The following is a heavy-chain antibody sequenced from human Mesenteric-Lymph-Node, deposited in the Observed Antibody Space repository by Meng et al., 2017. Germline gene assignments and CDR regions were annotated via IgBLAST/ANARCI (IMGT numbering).Heavy chain of an antibody. J-gene: IGHJ5*02. V-gene: IGHV1-3*01. D-gene: IGHD2-21*01. CDR3: ALFLSFSFPFFYP. CDR1: GYTFTTYA. CDR2: LTSFPSPP. Sequence: QVHLVQSGAEVKKPGASVKVSCKASGYTFTTYAIHWVRQAPGQRLSLLGCLTSFPSPPLSSPPFPFLLLLPRDTSPLPTYLKLSSLRSEDTAVYYCALFLSFSFPFFYPLGQGTLVTVSS.